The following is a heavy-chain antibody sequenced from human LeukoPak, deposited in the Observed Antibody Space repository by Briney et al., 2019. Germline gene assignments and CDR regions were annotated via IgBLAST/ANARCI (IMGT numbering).Heavy chain of an antibody. J-gene: IGHJ6*02. CDR1: GFTFSSYA. CDR3: ARPSIAAPYPYYYGMDV. V-gene: IGHV3-23*01. Sequence: GGSLRLSCAASGFTFSSYAMSWVRQAPGKGLEWVSAISEDGGRTYYADSVKGRFTISRDNSKNTLYLQMNSLRAEDTAVYYCARPSIAAPYPYYYGMDVWGQGTTVTVSS. CDR2: ISEDGGRT. D-gene: IGHD6-13*01.